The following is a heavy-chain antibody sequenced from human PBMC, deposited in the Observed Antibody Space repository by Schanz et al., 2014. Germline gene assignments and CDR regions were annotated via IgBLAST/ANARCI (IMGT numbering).Heavy chain of an antibody. Sequence: QLQLQESGPGLVKPLETLSLTCTVSGGSISTSNHYWGWIRQPPGKGLEWIGSIYYSGNTYYNPSLKSRVSISVDTSKNQFSLNLRSLTAADTAVYYCARGRWELGLDSWGQGTLVTVSS. J-gene: IGHJ4*02. V-gene: IGHV4-39*07. CDR3: ARGRWELGLDS. CDR1: GGSISTSNHY. CDR2: IYYSGNT. D-gene: IGHD1-26*01.